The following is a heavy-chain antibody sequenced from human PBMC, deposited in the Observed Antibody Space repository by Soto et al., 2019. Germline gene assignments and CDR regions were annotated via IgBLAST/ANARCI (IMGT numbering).Heavy chain of an antibody. CDR2: ISYDGSNK. Sequence: QVQLVESGGGVVQPGRSLRLSCAATGFTFSSYAMHWVRQAPGKGLEWVAVISYDGSNKYYADSVKGRFTISRDNSKNTLYLQMNSLRAEDTAVYYCARDLSPIHRDYYYYYGMDVWGQGTTVTVSS. CDR1: GFTFSSYA. CDR3: ARDLSPIHRDYYYYYGMDV. V-gene: IGHV3-30-3*01. J-gene: IGHJ6*02. D-gene: IGHD2-21*02.